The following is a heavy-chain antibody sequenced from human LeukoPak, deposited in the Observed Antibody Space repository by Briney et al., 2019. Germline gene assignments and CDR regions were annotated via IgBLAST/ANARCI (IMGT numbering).Heavy chain of an antibody. Sequence: PSETLSLTCAVYGGSFSGYYWSWIRQPPGKGLEWIGETNHSGSTNYNPSLKSRVTISVDTSKNQFSLKLSSVTAADTAVYYCARAGPIFWSGYYKYYFDYWGQGTLVTVSS. CDR3: ARAGPIFWSGYYKYYFDY. V-gene: IGHV4-34*01. J-gene: IGHJ4*02. D-gene: IGHD3-3*01. CDR2: TNHSGST. CDR1: GGSFSGYY.